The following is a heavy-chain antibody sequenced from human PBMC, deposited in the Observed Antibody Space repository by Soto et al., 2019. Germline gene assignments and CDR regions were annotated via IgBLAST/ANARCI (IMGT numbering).Heavy chain of an antibody. CDR2: ISACNGNT. J-gene: IGHJ6*02. Sequence: ASVKVSCKASGYTFTSYGISWLRQAPGQGLEWMGWISACNGNTNYAQKLQGRVTMTTDTSTSTAYMELRSLRSDDTAVYYCARDEMYDFWSGYYYGMDVWGQGTTVTVSS. V-gene: IGHV1-18*01. D-gene: IGHD3-3*01. CDR3: ARDEMYDFWSGYYYGMDV. CDR1: GYTFTSYG.